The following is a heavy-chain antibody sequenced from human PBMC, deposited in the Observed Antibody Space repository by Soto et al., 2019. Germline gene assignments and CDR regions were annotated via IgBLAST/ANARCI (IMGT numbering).Heavy chain of an antibody. D-gene: IGHD6-13*01. CDR1: GGTFSSYA. J-gene: IGHJ4*02. CDR3: ARDWAAAGPLDY. Sequence: SVKVSCKASGGTFSSYAISWVRQAPGQGLEWMGGIIPIFGTANYAQKFQGRVTITADESTSTAYMELRSLRSDDTAVHYCARDWAAAGPLDYWGQGTLVTVSS. V-gene: IGHV1-69*13. CDR2: IIPIFGTA.